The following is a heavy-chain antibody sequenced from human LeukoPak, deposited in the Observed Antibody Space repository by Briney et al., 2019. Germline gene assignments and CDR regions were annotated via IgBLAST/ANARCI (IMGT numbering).Heavy chain of an antibody. D-gene: IGHD3-22*01. V-gene: IGHV4-59*12. J-gene: IGHJ4*02. Sequence: PSETLSLTCTVSGGSISSYYWSWIRLPPGKGLEWIGYIYYSGSTNYNPSLKSRVTISVDTSRNQFSLKLSSVTAADTAVYYCARGGRMIVVRYWGQGTLVTVSS. CDR2: IYYSGST. CDR3: ARGGRMIVVRY. CDR1: GGSISSYY.